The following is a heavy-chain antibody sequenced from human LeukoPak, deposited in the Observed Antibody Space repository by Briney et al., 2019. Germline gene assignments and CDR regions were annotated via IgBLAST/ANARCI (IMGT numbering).Heavy chain of an antibody. CDR2: ISGNGGST. CDR3: AKHIVGARSLDP. Sequence: GGSLRLSCAASGFTFSSCAMSWVRQAPGKGLEWVSKISGNGGSTYFADSVKGRFTISRDNSKNTLFLQMNSLRAEDTAVYYCAKHIVGARSLDPWGQGTLVTVSS. D-gene: IGHD1-26*01. J-gene: IGHJ5*02. V-gene: IGHV3-23*01. CDR1: GFTFSSCA.